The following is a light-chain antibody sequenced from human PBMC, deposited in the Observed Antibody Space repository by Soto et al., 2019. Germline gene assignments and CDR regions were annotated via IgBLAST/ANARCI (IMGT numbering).Light chain of an antibody. CDR2: EVS. Sequence: QSVLTQPASVSGSPGQSISISCTVTSSDIGDYNYVSWYQQHPGKAPKLIISEVSNRPSGVSNRFSGSKSGNTASLTISGLQAEDEADYYCSSYTTSNTCVFGTGTKVTV. J-gene: IGLJ1*01. V-gene: IGLV2-14*01. CDR1: SSDIGDYNY. CDR3: SSYTTSNTCV.